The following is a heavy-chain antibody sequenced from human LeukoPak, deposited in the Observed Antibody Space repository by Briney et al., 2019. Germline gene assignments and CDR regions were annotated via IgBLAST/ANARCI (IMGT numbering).Heavy chain of an antibody. CDR2: IKSKTDGGTT. CDR3: AKGVSYSSSWYPDY. J-gene: IGHJ4*02. V-gene: IGHV3-15*01. D-gene: IGHD6-13*01. Sequence: PGGSLRLSCAASGFTFSNAWMSWVRQAPGKGLEWVGRIKSKTDGGTTDYAAPVKGRFTISRDDSKNTLYLQMNSLKTEDTAVYYCAKGVSYSSSWYPDYWGQGTLVTVSS. CDR1: GFTFSNAW.